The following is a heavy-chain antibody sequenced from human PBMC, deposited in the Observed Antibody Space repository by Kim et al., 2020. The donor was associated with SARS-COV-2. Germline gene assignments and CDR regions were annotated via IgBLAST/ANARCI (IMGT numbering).Heavy chain of an antibody. CDR3: ARRVAVAGTGFDY. D-gene: IGHD6-19*01. J-gene: IGHJ4*02. Sequence: SPSFQGQVTISADKSISTAYLQWSSLKASDTAMYYCARRVAVAGTGFDYWGQGTLVTVSS. V-gene: IGHV5-51*01.